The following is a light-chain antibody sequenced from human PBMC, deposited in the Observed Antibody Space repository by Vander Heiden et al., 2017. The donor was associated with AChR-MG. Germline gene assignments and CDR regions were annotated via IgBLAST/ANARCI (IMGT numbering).Light chain of an antibody. CDR1: QSVSSY. CDR3: QQRSNGPLMYT. J-gene: IGKJ2*01. Sequence: VLTPPPAPLSLSPGERATLSCRASQSVSSYLAWYQQKPGQAPRLLIYDASNRATGIPARFSGSGSGTDFTLTISSLEPEDFAVYYCQQRSNGPLMYTFGQGTKLEIK. CDR2: DAS. V-gene: IGKV3-11*01.